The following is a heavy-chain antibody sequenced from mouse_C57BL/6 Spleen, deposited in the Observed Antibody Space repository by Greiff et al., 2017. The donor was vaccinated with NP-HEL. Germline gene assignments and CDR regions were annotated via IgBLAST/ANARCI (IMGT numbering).Heavy chain of an antibody. CDR2: ISDGGSYT. CDR3: ASCYDYDAWFAY. CDR1: GFTFSSYA. V-gene: IGHV5-4*03. J-gene: IGHJ3*01. Sequence: EVKLVESGGGLVKPGGSLKLSCAASGFTFSSYAMSWVRQTPEKRLEWVATISDGGSYTYYPDNVKGRFTISRDNAKNNLYLQMSHLKSEDTAMYYCASCYDYDAWFAYWGQGTLVTVSA. D-gene: IGHD2-4*01.